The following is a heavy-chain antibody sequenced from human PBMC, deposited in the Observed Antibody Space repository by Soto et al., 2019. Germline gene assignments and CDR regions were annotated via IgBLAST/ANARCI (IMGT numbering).Heavy chain of an antibody. J-gene: IGHJ4*02. Sequence: EVQLVESGGGLVQPGGSLRLSCAASGFTFSSYWMHWVRQAPGKGLVWVSRINSDGSTTSYADSVKGRFTISRDNAKNTLYLQMNSRRAEDTAVYYCARLGIGVYHFAYWGQGTLVTVSS. CDR2: INSDGSTT. D-gene: IGHD3-16*01. V-gene: IGHV3-74*01. CDR3: ARLGIGVYHFAY. CDR1: GFTFSSYW.